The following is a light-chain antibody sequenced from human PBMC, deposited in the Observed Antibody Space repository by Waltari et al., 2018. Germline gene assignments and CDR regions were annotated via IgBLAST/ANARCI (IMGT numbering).Light chain of an antibody. CDR2: QDT. Sequence: SYELTQPPSVSVSPGQTARITCSGDKLGDKYACWYQQKPGQSPVLVHYQDTKRPSGIPERFSGSNSGNTATLTISGTQAMDEADYYCQAWDSSTVVFGGGTKLTVL. CDR1: KLGDKY. CDR3: QAWDSSTVV. J-gene: IGLJ2*01. V-gene: IGLV3-1*01.